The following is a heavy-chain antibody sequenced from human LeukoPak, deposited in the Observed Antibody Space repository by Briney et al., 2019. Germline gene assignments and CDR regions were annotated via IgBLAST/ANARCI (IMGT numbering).Heavy chain of an antibody. CDR1: GGSISSGGYY. CDR2: IYYSGST. J-gene: IGHJ4*02. CDR3: ARVGVVTHFDY. D-gene: IGHD3-3*01. Sequence: SETLSLTCTVSGGSISSGGYYWSWIRQHPGKGLEWIGYIYYSGSTYYNPSPKSRVTISVDTSKNQFSLKLSSVTAADTAVYYCARVGVVTHFDYWGQGTLVTVSS. V-gene: IGHV4-31*03.